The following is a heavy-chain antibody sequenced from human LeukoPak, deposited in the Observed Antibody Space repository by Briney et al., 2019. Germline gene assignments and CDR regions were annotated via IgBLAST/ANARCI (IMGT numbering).Heavy chain of an antibody. V-gene: IGHV4-59*01. J-gene: IGHJ4*02. CDR1: GGSISSYY. D-gene: IGHD1-26*01. Sequence: SETLSPTCTVSGGSISSYYWSWIRQPPGKGLEWIGYIYYSGSTNYNPSLKSRVTISVDTSKNQFSLKLSSVTAADTAVYYCARDSPSGSYDYWGQGTLVTVSS. CDR2: IYYSGST. CDR3: ARDSPSGSYDY.